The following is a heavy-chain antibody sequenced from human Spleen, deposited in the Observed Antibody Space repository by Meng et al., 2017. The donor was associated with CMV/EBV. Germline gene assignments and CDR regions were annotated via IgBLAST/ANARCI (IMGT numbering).Heavy chain of an antibody. CDR3: ASVFA. Sequence: GESLKISCAASGFTFSNHLMHWVRQAPGRGLVWVSHISGDGSSTAYADSVKGRFTVSRDNAKNTLYLQVNSLRAEDTAVYYCASVFAWGQGTLVTVSS. D-gene: IGHD2-21*01. J-gene: IGHJ4*02. CDR2: ISGDGSST. V-gene: IGHV3-74*01. CDR1: GFTFSNHL.